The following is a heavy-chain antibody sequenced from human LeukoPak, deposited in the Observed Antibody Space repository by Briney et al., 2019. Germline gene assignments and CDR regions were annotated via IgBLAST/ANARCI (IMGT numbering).Heavy chain of an antibody. V-gene: IGHV4-4*07. D-gene: IGHD6-13*01. CDR2: IYSSGTT. CDR3: ARVSPIPAAGSSYYFAMDV. J-gene: IGHJ6*02. CDR1: GGSISSYY. Sequence: SETLSLTCTVSGGSISSYYWSWIQQPAAKGLEWIGRIYSSGTTTYNPSFKSRVTMSLDTSNNQLSLKLTSVTAADTAVYYCARVSPIPAAGSSYYFAMDVWGQGTTLTVSS.